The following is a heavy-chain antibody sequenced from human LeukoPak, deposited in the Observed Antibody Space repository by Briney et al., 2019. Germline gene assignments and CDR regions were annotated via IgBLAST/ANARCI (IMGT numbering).Heavy chain of an antibody. CDR2: FYHGGST. CDR3: ARAATYYDFWSGYPNYFDY. V-gene: IGHV4-38-2*02. Sequence: KASETLSLTCTVSGYSISTGYYWDWIRQPPGKGLEWIGTFYHGGSTYYNPSLKSRVTISVDTSKNQFSLKLSSVTAADTAVYYCARAATYYDFWSGYPNYFDYWGQGTLVTVSS. CDR1: GYSISTGYY. J-gene: IGHJ4*02. D-gene: IGHD3-3*01.